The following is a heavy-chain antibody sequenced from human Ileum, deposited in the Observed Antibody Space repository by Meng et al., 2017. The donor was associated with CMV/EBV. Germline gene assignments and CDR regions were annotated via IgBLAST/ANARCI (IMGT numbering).Heavy chain of an antibody. CDR2: IRYDGSNK. Sequence: GESLKISCAASGFTFSSYGMHWVRQAPGKGLEWVAFIRYDGSNKYYADSVKGRFTISRDNSKNTLYLQMNSLRDDDTAVYYCAKDLAYSSSRKGGYWGQGTLVTVSS. CDR3: AKDLAYSSSRKGGY. CDR1: GFTFSSYG. D-gene: IGHD6-6*01. V-gene: IGHV3-30*02. J-gene: IGHJ4*02.